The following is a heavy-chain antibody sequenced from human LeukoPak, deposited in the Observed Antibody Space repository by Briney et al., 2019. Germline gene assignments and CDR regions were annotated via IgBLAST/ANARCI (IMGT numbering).Heavy chain of an antibody. CDR2: IIPIFGTA. CDR3: AREPVGYCSGDSCYSGSFDWFDP. Sequence: SVKVSCKASGGTFSSYAISWVRQAPGQGLEWMGGIIPIFGTANYAQKFQGRVTITADESTSTAYMELSSLRSEDTAVYYCAREPVGYCSGDSCYSGSFDWFDPWGQGTLVTVSS. D-gene: IGHD2-15*01. J-gene: IGHJ5*02. CDR1: GGTFSSYA. V-gene: IGHV1-69*13.